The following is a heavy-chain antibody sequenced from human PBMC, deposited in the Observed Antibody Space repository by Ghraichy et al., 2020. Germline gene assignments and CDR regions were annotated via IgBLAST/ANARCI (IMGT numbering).Heavy chain of an antibody. D-gene: IGHD3-10*01. CDR2: ISGSGGST. CDR3: AKVRRVTKVREVMFDY. V-gene: IGHV3-23*01. CDR1: GFTFSSYA. J-gene: IGHJ4*02. Sequence: GGSLRLSCAASGFTFSSYAMSWVRQAPGKGLEWVSAISGSGGSTYYADSVKGRFTISRDNSKNTLYLQMNSLRAEDTAVYYCAKVRRVTKVREVMFDYWGQGALVAVSS.